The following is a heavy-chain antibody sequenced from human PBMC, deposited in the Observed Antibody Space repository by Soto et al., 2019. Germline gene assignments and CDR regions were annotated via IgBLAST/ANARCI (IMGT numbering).Heavy chain of an antibody. J-gene: IGHJ4*02. CDR1: GGSVSSDEYY. CDR2: IYHSGRT. Sequence: QVQLQESGPGLVKPSQTLSLTCTVSGGSVSSDEYYWTWIRQPPGKGLEWVGYIYHSGRTNYNPSLNSRLTISLDTSKNQFSLKLTSVSAADTAVYYCDRDRSNSPDYFDYWGQGTLVTVSS. D-gene: IGHD2-15*01. V-gene: IGHV4-30-4*01. CDR3: DRDRSNSPDYFDY.